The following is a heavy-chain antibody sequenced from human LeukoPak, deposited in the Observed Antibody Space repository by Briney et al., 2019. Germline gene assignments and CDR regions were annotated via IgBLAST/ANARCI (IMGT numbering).Heavy chain of an antibody. CDR2: ISYSGTT. V-gene: IGHV4-39*01. CDR1: GGSISSSSFY. D-gene: IGHD1-26*01. CDR3: ARQGYSDFSSRPFDY. J-gene: IGHJ4*02. Sequence: PSETLSLTCSVSGGSISSSSFYWGWIRQPPGKGLEWIGSISYSGTTYYKPSLRSRVTISVDTSKNQFSLRLNSVNAADTAVFYCARQGYSDFSSRPFDYWGQGTLVTVSS.